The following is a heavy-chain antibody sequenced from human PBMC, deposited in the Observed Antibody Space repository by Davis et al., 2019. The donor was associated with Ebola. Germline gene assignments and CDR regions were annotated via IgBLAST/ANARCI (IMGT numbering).Heavy chain of an antibody. J-gene: IGHJ6*02. V-gene: IGHV4-59*08. CDR2: IYYSGST. CDR3: ARHGVVGYYYGMDV. D-gene: IGHD2-2*01. Sequence: GSLRLSCTVSGGSISSYYWSWIRQPPGKGLEWIGYIYYSGSTNYNPSLKSRVTISVDTSKNQFSLKLSSVTAADTAVYYCARHGVVGYYYGMDVWGQGTTVTVSS. CDR1: GGSISSYY.